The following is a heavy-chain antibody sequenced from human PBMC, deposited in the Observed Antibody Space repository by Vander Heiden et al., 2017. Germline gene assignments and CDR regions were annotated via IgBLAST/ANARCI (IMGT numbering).Heavy chain of an antibody. V-gene: IGHV1-69*10. CDR1: GGTFSSYA. Sequence: QVQLVQSGAAVKKHGSSVKVSCKASGGTFSSYAISWVRPAPGQGLEWRGGIIPILGIANYAQKFQGRVTITADKSTSTAYMELSSLRSEDTAVYYCARAIAVAGSFYYGMDVWGQGTTVTVSS. CDR3: ARAIAVAGSFYYGMDV. CDR2: IIPILGIA. J-gene: IGHJ6*02. D-gene: IGHD6-19*01.